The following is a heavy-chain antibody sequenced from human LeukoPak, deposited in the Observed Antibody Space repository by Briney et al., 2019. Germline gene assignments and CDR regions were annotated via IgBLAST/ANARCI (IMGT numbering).Heavy chain of an antibody. J-gene: IGHJ4*02. D-gene: IGHD3-10*01. CDR1: GFTFSSYA. CDR3: ASVLWFGGIFFDY. CDR2: ISYDGSNK. Sequence: GGSLRLSCAASGFTFSSYAMHWVRQAPDKGLEWVAVISYDGSNKYYADSVKGRFTISRDNSKNTLYLQMNSLRVEDTAVYYCASVLWFGGIFFDYWGQGTLVTVSS. V-gene: IGHV3-30-3*01.